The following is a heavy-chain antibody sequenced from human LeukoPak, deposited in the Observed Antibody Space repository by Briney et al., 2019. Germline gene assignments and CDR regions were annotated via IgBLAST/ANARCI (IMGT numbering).Heavy chain of an antibody. CDR3: ARGVAMVRGVIITSPYGMDV. D-gene: IGHD3-10*01. J-gene: IGHJ6*04. CDR1: GDSFTSYW. Sequence: GESLKISCKSSGDSFTSYWISWVRQMPGKGLEWMGRIDPSDSYTNYSPSFQGHVTISADKSISTAYLQWSSLKASDTAMYYCARGVAMVRGVIITSPYGMDVWGKGTTVTVSS. V-gene: IGHV5-10-1*01. CDR2: IDPSDSYT.